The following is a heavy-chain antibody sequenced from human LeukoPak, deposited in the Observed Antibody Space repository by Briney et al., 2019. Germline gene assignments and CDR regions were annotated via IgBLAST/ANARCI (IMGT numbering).Heavy chain of an antibody. CDR3: ARHPRIAVPPFYYYYMDV. Sequence: SETLSVTCTVSGGSLNGYYWSWIRQPLGKGLEWIGFIYHSGSVNHNPSLKSRATISVDTSKNQVSLKLTSVTAADTAVYYCARHPRIAVPPFYYYYMDVWGKGTTVTVSS. CDR2: IYHSGSV. D-gene: IGHD6-6*01. J-gene: IGHJ6*03. CDR1: GGSLNGYY. V-gene: IGHV4-59*08.